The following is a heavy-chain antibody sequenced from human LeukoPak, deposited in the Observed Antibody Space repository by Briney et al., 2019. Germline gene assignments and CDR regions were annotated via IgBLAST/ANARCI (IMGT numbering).Heavy chain of an antibody. CDR2: INPNSGGT. J-gene: IGHJ4*02. CDR3: ARDDSSSWYWYFDY. CDR1: GYTFTGYY. D-gene: IGHD6-13*01. Sequence: ASVKVSCKASGYTFTGYYMHWVRQAPGQGLEWMGWINPNSGGTNYAQKFQGRVTMTRDTSISTAYMELSRLRSDDTAVYYCARDDSSSWYWYFDYWGQGTLVTVSS. V-gene: IGHV1-2*02.